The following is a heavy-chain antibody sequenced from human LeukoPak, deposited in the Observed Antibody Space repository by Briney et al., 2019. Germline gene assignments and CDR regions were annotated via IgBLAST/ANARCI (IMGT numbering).Heavy chain of an antibody. J-gene: IGHJ6*03. V-gene: IGHV3-7*01. D-gene: IGHD6-13*01. CDR1: GFTFSSYW. CDR2: IKQDGSEK. CDR3: ARVEGQQLVREDYYYYYMDV. Sequence: TGGSLRLSCAASGFTFSSYWMNWVRQAPGKGLEWVANIKQDGSEKYYVDCVKGRFTISRDNAKNSLYLQMNSLRAEDTAVYYCARVEGQQLVREDYYYYYMDVWGKGTTVTVSS.